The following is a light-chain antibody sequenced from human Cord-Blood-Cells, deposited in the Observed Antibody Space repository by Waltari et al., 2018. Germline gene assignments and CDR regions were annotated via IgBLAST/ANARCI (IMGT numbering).Light chain of an antibody. Sequence: SYELTQPPSVSVSPGQTASITCPGDNLGDKYACWYQQKPGQSPVLVIYQDSKRPSGIPERFSGSNSGNTATLTNSGTQAMDEADYYCQAWDSSTVVFGGGTKLTVL. J-gene: IGLJ2*01. CDR2: QDS. CDR1: NLGDKY. V-gene: IGLV3-1*01. CDR3: QAWDSSTVV.